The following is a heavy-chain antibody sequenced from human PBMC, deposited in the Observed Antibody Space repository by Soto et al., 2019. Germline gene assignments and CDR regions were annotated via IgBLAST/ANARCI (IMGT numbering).Heavy chain of an antibody. CDR3: ARXPPLMRSSSLYYYGMDV. V-gene: IGHV5-51*01. CDR1: GYSFTIYW. Sequence: PGESLKISCKGSGYSFTIYWIGWVRQMPGKGLEWMGIIYPGDSDTRYSPSFQGQVTISADKSISTAYLQWSSLKASDTAMYYCARXPPLMRSSSLYYYGMDVWGQGTTVTVSS. D-gene: IGHD6-6*01. CDR2: IYPGDSDT. J-gene: IGHJ6*02.